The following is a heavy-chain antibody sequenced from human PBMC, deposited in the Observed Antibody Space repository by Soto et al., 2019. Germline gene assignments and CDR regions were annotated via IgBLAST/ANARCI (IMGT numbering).Heavy chain of an antibody. CDR2: IYHSGSS. J-gene: IGHJ5*02. Sequence: SETLSLTCAVSGGSISSGGYSWSWIRQPPGKGLEWIGYIYHSGSSYYNSSLKSRVTISVDRSKNQFSLKLSSVTAADTAVYYCARVPSPWGQGTLVTVS. CDR1: GGSISSGGYS. CDR3: ARVPSP. V-gene: IGHV4-30-2*01.